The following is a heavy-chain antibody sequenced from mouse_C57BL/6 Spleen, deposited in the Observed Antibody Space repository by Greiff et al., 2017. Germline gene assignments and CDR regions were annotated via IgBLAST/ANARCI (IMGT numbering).Heavy chain of an antibody. CDR1: GYTFTSYC. CDR2: IYPCDGST. Sequence: VQLQQPGPELVKPGASVKLSCKASGYTFTSYCMNWVKQRPGQGLAWIGGIYPCDGSTNYNQKFKGKATLTVDKSSSTAYMQRHSLTSEDSAVYYCARGGYADYTMDYWGQGTSVTVSS. J-gene: IGHJ4*01. CDR3: ARGGYADYTMDY. D-gene: IGHD2-10*02. V-gene: IGHV1-85*01.